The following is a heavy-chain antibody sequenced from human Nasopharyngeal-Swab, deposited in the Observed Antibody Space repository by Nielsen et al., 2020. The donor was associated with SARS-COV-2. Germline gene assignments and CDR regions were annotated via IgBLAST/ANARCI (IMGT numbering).Heavy chain of an antibody. CDR2: IIPNSGAT. CDR3: ATTRPRYTDSGTLKPGFYYAMDV. Sequence: SVKVSCKASGYTFTDYYVHWVRQAPGQGLEWMGRIIPNSGATEYARKFQYRVNLSRDASISTAYMDVSRLRSDDTAVYYCATTRPRYTDSGTLKPGFYYAMDVWGQGTTVTVSS. CDR1: GYTFTDYY. D-gene: IGHD3-10*01. V-gene: IGHV1-2*06. J-gene: IGHJ6*02.